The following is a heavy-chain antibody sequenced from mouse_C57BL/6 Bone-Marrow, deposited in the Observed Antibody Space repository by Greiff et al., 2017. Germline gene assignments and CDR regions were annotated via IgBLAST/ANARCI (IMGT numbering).Heavy chain of an antibody. J-gene: IGHJ4*01. V-gene: IGHV1-19*01. CDR2: INPYNGGT. Sequence: EVQLVESGPVLVKPGASVKMSCKASGYTFTDYYMNWVKQSHGKSLEWIGVINPYNGGTSYNQKFKGKATLTVDKSSSTAYMELNSLTSEDSAVYYCAREYYYGSFYYAMDYWGQGTSVTVSS. CDR3: AREYYYGSFYYAMDY. D-gene: IGHD1-1*01. CDR1: GYTFTDYY.